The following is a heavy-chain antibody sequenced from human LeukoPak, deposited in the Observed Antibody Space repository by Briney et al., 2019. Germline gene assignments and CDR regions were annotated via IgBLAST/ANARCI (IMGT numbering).Heavy chain of an antibody. CDR1: GGSFSGYY. CDR3: ARAPSYERFDY. D-gene: IGHD5-12*01. J-gene: IGHJ4*02. Sequence: SETLSLTCAVYGGSFSGYYWSWIRQPPGKGLEWIGEINHSGSTNYNPSLKSRVTISVDTSKNQFSLKVNSVTAADTAVYYCARAPSYERFDYWGQGTLVTVSS. CDR2: INHSGST. V-gene: IGHV4-34*01.